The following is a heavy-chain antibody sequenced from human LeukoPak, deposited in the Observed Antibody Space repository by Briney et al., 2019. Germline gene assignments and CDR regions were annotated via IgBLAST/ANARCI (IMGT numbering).Heavy chain of an antibody. CDR3: ARALWISSRPHYYFDY. CDR2: IKQDGSEK. V-gene: IGHV3-7*01. D-gene: IGHD6-13*01. J-gene: IGHJ4*02. Sequence: GGSLRLSCAASGFTFSSYWMSWVRQAPGKGLEWVANIKQDGSEKYYVDSAKGRFTISRDNAKNSLYLQMNSLRAEDTAVYYCARALWISSRPHYYFDYWGQGTLVTVAS. CDR1: GFTFSSYW.